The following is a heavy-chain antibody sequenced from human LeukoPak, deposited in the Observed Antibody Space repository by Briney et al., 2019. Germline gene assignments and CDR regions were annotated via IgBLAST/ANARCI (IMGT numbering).Heavy chain of an antibody. D-gene: IGHD1-7*01. CDR1: GLTFRTTW. V-gene: IGHV3-74*01. J-gene: IGHJ4*02. CDR2: MNGKGTTI. Sequence: GSLRLSCATSGLTFRTTWMHWVRQAPGKGLMWVSRMNGKGTTIDYADSVKGRFTVSRDYAKNTLFLQMNNLRTEDTALYFCATARNFRFEYWGQGSLVIVSA. CDR3: ATARNFRFEY.